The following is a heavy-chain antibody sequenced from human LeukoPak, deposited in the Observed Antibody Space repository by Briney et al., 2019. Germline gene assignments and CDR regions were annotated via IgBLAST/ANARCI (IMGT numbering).Heavy chain of an antibody. CDR1: GGSISSFY. CDR2: IYYSGST. J-gene: IGHJ4*02. V-gene: IGHV4-59*01. CDR3: ARGSFSVAGMLGY. Sequence: PSETLSLTCTVSGGSISSFYWSWIRQPPGKGLEWIGYIYYSGSTNYNPSLKSRATISVDTSKNHFSLKLTSVTAADTAIYYCARGSFSVAGMLGYWGQGTLVTVSS. D-gene: IGHD6-19*01.